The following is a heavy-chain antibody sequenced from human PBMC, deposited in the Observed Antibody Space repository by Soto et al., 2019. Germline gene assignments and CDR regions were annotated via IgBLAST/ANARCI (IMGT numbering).Heavy chain of an antibody. V-gene: IGHV1-18*01. CDR2: ISAYNGNT. J-gene: IGHJ6*02. CDR1: GYTFTSYG. Sequence: QVQLVQSGAEVKKPGASVKVSCKASGYTFTSYGISWVRQAPGQGLEWMGWISAYNGNTNYAQKLQGRVTMTTDTSTSTADRELRSLRSDDTAVYYCASLAVAGAYYYYGMDVWGQGTTVTVSS. D-gene: IGHD6-19*01. CDR3: ASLAVAGAYYYYGMDV.